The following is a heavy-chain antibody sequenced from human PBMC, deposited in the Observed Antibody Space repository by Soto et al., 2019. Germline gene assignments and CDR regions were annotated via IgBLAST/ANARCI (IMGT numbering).Heavy chain of an antibody. CDR1: GFTFSNYA. D-gene: IGHD4-17*01. CDR3: ARESPTEAPTVGAFDI. Sequence: GGSLRLSCAASGFTFSNYAMHWVRQAPGKGLEWVAVISYDGSNKYYADSVKGRFTISRDNSKNTLYLQMNSLRAEDTAVYYCARESPTEAPTVGAFDIWGQGTMVTVSS. CDR2: ISYDGSNK. V-gene: IGHV3-30-3*01. J-gene: IGHJ3*02.